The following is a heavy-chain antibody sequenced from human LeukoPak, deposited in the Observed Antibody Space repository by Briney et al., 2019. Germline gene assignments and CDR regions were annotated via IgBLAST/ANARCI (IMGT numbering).Heavy chain of an antibody. D-gene: IGHD3-9*01. CDR1: GGSIGSSNW. V-gene: IGHV4-4*02. CDR3: ARVDILTGSALDY. Sequence: SGTLSLTCAVSGGSIGSSNWWSWVRQPPGKGLEWIGEIYHSGSTNYNPSLKSRVTISVDKSKNQFSLKLSSVTAADTAVYYCARVDILTGSALDYWGQGTLVTVSS. CDR2: IYHSGST. J-gene: IGHJ4*02.